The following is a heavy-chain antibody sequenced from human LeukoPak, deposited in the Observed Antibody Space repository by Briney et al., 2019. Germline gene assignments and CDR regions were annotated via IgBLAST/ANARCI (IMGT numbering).Heavy chain of an antibody. Sequence: PGGSLRLSCAASGFTVGYNYMTWVRQAPGKGLEWVAAIYNSGSTYYADSVKGRFTISRDNSKNTMYLQMNSLKGEDTAVYYCARGGGYAWDYWGQGTLVTVSS. CDR2: IYNSGST. D-gene: IGHD5-12*01. V-gene: IGHV3-66*01. J-gene: IGHJ4*02. CDR3: ARGGGYAWDY. CDR1: GFTVGYNY.